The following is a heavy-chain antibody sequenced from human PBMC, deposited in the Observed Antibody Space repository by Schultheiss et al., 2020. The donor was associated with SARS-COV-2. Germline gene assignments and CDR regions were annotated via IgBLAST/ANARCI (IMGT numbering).Heavy chain of an antibody. CDR3: AKDLVGFGEDDDY. D-gene: IGHD3-10*01. CDR1: GFTFNNYG. Sequence: GGSLRLSCVVSGFTFNNYGMHWVRQAPGKGLEWVAGISYEGSKTYYADSVQGRFTISRDWSKDTLFLQMNSLRTEDTAVYYCAKDLVGFGEDDDYWGQGTLVTVSS. J-gene: IGHJ4*02. V-gene: IGHV3-30*18. CDR2: ISYEGSKT.